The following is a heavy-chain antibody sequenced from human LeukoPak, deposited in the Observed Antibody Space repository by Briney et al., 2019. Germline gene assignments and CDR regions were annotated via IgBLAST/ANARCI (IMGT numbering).Heavy chain of an antibody. D-gene: IGHD2-2*01. CDR1: GFTFSSYA. J-gene: IGHJ4*02. V-gene: IGHV3-23*01. Sequence: GGSLRLSCAASGFTFSSYAMSWVRQAPGKGLEWVSSISGSGGSTYYADSVKGRFTISRDNSKNTLYLQMNSLRAEDTAVYYCAKGRGYVVTADILDYWGQGTLVTVSS. CDR2: ISGSGGST. CDR3: AKGRGYVVTADILDY.